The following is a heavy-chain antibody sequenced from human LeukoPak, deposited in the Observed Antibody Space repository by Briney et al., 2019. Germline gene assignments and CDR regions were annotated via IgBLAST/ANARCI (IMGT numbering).Heavy chain of an antibody. V-gene: IGHV4-28*01. D-gene: IGHD1-26*01. Sequence: SETLSPTCAVPGYSISRSNWWGWIRQPPGKGLEWIGYIDYSGTTYYSPSLKSRVTMSVDTTKNQFSLKLHSVSAVDTAVYYCSRYSGSQGWFDPWGQGTLVTVSS. CDR2: IDYSGTT. CDR1: GYSISRSNW. CDR3: SRYSGSQGWFDP. J-gene: IGHJ5*02.